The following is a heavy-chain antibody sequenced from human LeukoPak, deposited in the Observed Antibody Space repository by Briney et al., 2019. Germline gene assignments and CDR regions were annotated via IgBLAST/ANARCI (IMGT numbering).Heavy chain of an antibody. CDR2: ISYDGSNK. D-gene: IGHD6-13*01. V-gene: IGHV3-30-3*01. CDR1: GFTFSSYA. Sequence: GGSLRLSCAASGFTFSSYAMRWVRQAPGKGLKGGAVISYDGSNKYYADSVKGRFTISRDNPKNTLYLQMNSLRAEDTAVYYCAGGGGIAAAGLDFDYWGQGTLVTVSS. J-gene: IGHJ4*02. CDR3: AGGGGIAAAGLDFDY.